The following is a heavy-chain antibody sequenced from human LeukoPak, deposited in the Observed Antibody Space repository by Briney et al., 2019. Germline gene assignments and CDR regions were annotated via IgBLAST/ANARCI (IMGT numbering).Heavy chain of an antibody. CDR3: ARILFEDYYDSSGYFSDAFDI. D-gene: IGHD3-22*01. Sequence: SETLSLTCAVYGGSFSGYYWSWIRQPPGKGLEWIGEINHSGTTNYKPSLKSRVTISVDTSKTQLSLKLSSVTAADTAVYYCARILFEDYYDSSGYFSDAFDIWGQGTMVTVSS. V-gene: IGHV4-34*01. CDR1: GGSFSGYY. J-gene: IGHJ3*02. CDR2: INHSGTT.